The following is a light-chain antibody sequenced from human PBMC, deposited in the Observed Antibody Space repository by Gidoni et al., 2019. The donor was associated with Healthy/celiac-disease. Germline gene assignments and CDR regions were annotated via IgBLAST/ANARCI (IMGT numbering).Light chain of an antibody. CDR1: NIGRKS. J-gene: IGLJ2*01. CDR3: QVWDSSSDLVV. CDR2: DDS. V-gene: IGLV3-21*02. Sequence: SYVLTQPPSVSVAPGQTARITCGGNNIGRKSVHWYQQKPGQALLLVVYDDSDRPSGIPERFSGSNSGNTATLTISRVEAGDEADYYCQVWDSSSDLVVFGGGTKLTVL.